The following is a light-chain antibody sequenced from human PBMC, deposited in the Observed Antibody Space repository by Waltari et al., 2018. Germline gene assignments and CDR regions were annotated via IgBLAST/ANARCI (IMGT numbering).Light chain of an antibody. V-gene: IGKV3D-15*01. CDR1: QSISRH. Sequence: VMMQSPATLFVSPGEGATLSCRASQSISRHVAWYHQKSGQAPRLLIFDASARATGIPARFSGSGSGTEFTLTIISLQSEDVGVYYWQQYNNLPPLTFGGGTKVEIK. CDR3: QQYNNLPPLT. J-gene: IGKJ4*01. CDR2: DAS.